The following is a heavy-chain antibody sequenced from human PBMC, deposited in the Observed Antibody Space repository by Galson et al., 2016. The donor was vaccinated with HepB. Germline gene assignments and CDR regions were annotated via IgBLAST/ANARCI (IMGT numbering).Heavy chain of an antibody. CDR2: IKGDGSEK. CDR3: TGSTGWLPEH. Sequence: SLRLSCAASGFTFRTYTMNWVRQAPGKGLEWLANIKGDGSEKNYVDSVKGRFDISRGNAKNSLSLQMNGLRTEDTALYYCTGSTGWLPEHWGQGSLVTVSS. CDR1: GFTFRTYT. V-gene: IGHV3-7*03. J-gene: IGHJ4*02. D-gene: IGHD3-22*01.